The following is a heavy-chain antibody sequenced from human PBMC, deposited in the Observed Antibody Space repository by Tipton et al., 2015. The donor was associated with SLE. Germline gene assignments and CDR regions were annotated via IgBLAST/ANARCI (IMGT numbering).Heavy chain of an antibody. CDR2: FYYSGST. D-gene: IGHD6-13*01. CDR1: GGSISSSSYY. Sequence: TLSLTCTVSGGSISSSSYYWGWIRQPPGKGLEWIGNFYYSGSTYYNPSLKSRVTISVDTSKNQFSLKLSSVTAADTAVYYCARRLGSSWTYYFDYWGQGTLVTVSS. V-gene: IGHV4-39*07. J-gene: IGHJ4*02. CDR3: ARRLGSSWTYYFDY.